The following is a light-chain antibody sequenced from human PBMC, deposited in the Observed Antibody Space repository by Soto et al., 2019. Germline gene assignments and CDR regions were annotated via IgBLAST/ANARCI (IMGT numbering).Light chain of an antibody. Sequence: EIVLTQSPGTLSLSPGKRATLSCRASQSISNSYLAWYQQKPGQAPRLLIHGASSRATGIPDRFSGTGSATDFTLTISRLEPEDFAVYYCQQYGSSPWTFGQGTKVEIK. V-gene: IGKV3-20*01. CDR1: QSISNSY. CDR3: QQYGSSPWT. J-gene: IGKJ1*01. CDR2: GAS.